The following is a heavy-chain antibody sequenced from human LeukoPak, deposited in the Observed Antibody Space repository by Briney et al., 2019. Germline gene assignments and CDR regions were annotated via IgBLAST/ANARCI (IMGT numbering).Heavy chain of an antibody. V-gene: IGHV3-53*01. J-gene: IGHJ6*03. D-gene: IGHD3-10*01. Sequence: GGSLRLSCAASGFTFSSYGMSWVRQAPGKGLEWVSVIYSGGRTYYADSVKGRFTISRDISKNTLYLQMSSLRAEDTAVYYCARVLSGRGSLYDYYYYMDVWGKGTTVTISS. CDR2: IYSGGRT. CDR3: ARVLSGRGSLYDYYYYMDV. CDR1: GFTFSSYG.